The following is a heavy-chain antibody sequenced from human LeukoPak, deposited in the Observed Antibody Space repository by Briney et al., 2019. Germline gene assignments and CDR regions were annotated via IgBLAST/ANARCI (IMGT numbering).Heavy chain of an antibody. V-gene: IGHV5-51*01. J-gene: IGHJ6*02. CDR3: ARHRDCYRSSCPDHYYGMDV. D-gene: IGHD6-13*01. CDR1: GYSFSSYW. Sequence: PGESLKISCKGSGYSFSSYWIGWVRQMPGKGLEWMGITYPGASETRYSPSFQGQVTISADRSTTTAYLQWSSLQASDTGMYYCARHRDCYRSSCPDHYYGMDVWGQGTTVTVSS. CDR2: TYPGASET.